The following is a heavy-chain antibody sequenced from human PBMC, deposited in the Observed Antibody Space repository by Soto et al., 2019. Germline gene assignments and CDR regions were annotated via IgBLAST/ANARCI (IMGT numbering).Heavy chain of an antibody. J-gene: IGHJ4*02. CDR2: TRTRVNSYST. D-gene: IGHD6-13*01. Sequence: EVQLVESGGALVQPGGSLRLSCAASGFTFSDYYMDWVRQAPGKGPEWVARTRTRVNSYSTEYAASVKGRFTISRDDSKNSLYLQMNSPKTEDTAIYYCVKTVAAAGRHFFDSWGRGTLVTVSS. CDR1: GFTFSDYY. V-gene: IGHV3-72*01. CDR3: VKTVAAAGRHFFDS.